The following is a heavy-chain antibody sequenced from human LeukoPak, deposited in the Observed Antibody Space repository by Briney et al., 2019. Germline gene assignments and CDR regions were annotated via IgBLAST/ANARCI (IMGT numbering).Heavy chain of an antibody. D-gene: IGHD2-15*01. CDR1: GGTFSSYA. Sequence: ASVKVSCKASGGTFSSYAISWVRQAPGQGLEWMGGIIPIFGTANYAQKFQGRVTITADESTSAAYMELSSLRSEGTAVYYCARELDSGGSCYESCYFDYWGQGTLVTVSS. CDR3: ARELDSGGSCYESCYFDY. CDR2: IIPIFGTA. V-gene: IGHV1-69*13. J-gene: IGHJ4*02.